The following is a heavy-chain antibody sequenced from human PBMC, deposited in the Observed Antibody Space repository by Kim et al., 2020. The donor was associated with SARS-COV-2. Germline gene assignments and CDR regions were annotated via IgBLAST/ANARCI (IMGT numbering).Heavy chain of an antibody. CDR1: GFTFDDYA. Sequence: GGSLRLSCAASGFTFDDYAMHWVRQAPGKGLEWVSGISWNSGSIGYADSVKGRFTISRDNAKNPLYLQMNSLRAEDTALYYCAKDIYGVVVTANFDYWG. J-gene: IGHJ4*01. CDR3: AKDIYGVVVTANFDY. CDR2: ISWNSGSI. D-gene: IGHD2-21*02. V-gene: IGHV3-9*01.